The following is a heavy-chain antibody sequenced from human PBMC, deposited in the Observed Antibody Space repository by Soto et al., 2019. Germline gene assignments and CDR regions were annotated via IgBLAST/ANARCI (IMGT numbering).Heavy chain of an antibody. CDR1: GFTFGSYA. D-gene: IGHD2-8*01. Sequence: EVQLVESGGGLVQPGGSLRLSCAASGFTFGSYAMHWVRQAPGGRLEFVSAISSGGFSTYYENSVKGRFTISRDNSKNMLFLQMGSLRAEDMAVYYCARDRCINVVSYAPSAYGGQGTLVTVSS. J-gene: IGHJ4*02. CDR2: ISSGGFST. V-gene: IGHV3-64*01. CDR3: ARDRCINVVSYAPSAY.